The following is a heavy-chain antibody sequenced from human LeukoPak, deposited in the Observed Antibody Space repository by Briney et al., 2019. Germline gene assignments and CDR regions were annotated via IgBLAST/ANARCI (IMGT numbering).Heavy chain of an antibody. D-gene: IGHD3-10*01. CDR3: AKRPVVRGVIAYYFDY. Sequence: GGSLRLSCAASGFTFSSYAMSWVRQAPGKGPEWVSAISGSGGSTYYADSVKGRFTISRDNSKNTLYLQMNSLRAEDTAVYYCAKRPVVRGVIAYYFDYWGQGTLVTVSS. CDR1: GFTFSSYA. J-gene: IGHJ4*02. CDR2: ISGSGGST. V-gene: IGHV3-23*01.